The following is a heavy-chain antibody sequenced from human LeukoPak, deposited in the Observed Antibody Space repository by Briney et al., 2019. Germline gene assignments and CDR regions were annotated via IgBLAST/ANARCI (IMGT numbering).Heavy chain of an antibody. J-gene: IGHJ4*02. V-gene: IGHV4-59*01. CDR2: IYYSGNT. CDR1: GGSISNYY. Sequence: SETLSLTCTLSGGSISNYYWTWIRQPPGKGLEWIGYIYYSGNTNYNPSLQSRVTISKDTSKNQFSLKLSSVTAADTAVYYCARGAYTSITIFGVVSFDYWVQGTLVTVSS. D-gene: IGHD3-3*01. CDR3: ARGAYTSITIFGVVSFDY.